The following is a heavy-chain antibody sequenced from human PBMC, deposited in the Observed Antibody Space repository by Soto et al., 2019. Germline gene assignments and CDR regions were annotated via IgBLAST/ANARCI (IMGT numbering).Heavy chain of an antibody. D-gene: IGHD2-15*01. V-gene: IGHV3-30*18. J-gene: IGHJ4*02. CDR2: ISYDGRNK. CDR1: GFTFSSYG. Sequence: QVQLVESGGGVVQPGRSLRLSCAASGFTFSSYGMHWVRQAPGKGLEWVAVISYDGRNKNYADSVKGRFTISRDNSRYALDLQINSLSAADTDVYYCAKDRGLEGTTRFFDYRGQGTLVSVSS. CDR3: AKDRGLEGTTRFFDY.